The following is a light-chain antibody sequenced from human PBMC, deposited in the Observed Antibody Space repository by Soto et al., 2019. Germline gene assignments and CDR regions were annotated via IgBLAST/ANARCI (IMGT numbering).Light chain of an antibody. CDR1: SSVVWSYNV. Sequence: QYELTQPASLSRSPGQPITISCTGTSSVVWSYNVVSWYQQHPGKAPKLMIYEGSKRPSGVSNRFSGSKSGNTASLTISGLLAEDEANYYCCSYAGSSTYAFGTGTKVTVL. V-gene: IGLV2-23*01. J-gene: IGLJ1*01. CDR2: EGS. CDR3: CSYAGSSTYA.